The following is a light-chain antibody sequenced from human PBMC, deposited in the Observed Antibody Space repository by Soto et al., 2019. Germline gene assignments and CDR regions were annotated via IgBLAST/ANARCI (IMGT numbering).Light chain of an antibody. Sequence: EIVLTQSPGTLSLSPGERATLSCRASQSVSSSYLAWYQQKPGQAPRLLIYGASSRATGIPDRFSGSGSGTDFTLTIGRLEPEDFAVYYCQQYGSSPPKYTFGQGTKLEIK. CDR2: GAS. V-gene: IGKV3-20*01. CDR3: QQYGSSPPKYT. CDR1: QSVSSSY. J-gene: IGKJ2*01.